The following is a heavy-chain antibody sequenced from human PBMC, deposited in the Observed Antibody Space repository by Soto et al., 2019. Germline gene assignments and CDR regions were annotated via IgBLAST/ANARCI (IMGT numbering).Heavy chain of an antibody. CDR1: GFSFGVSGVG. CDR3: ARAYTYDFDH. CDR2: VFWNDDK. V-gene: IGHV2-5*01. Sequence: QITLKESGPTLVKPTQTLTLTCTFSGFSFGVSGVGVGWIRQPPGRALAGLGLVFWNDDKPYSPSLASRLTLTKDTSNNQVVLTVTNLDPGDTGTYYCARAYTYDFDHWGQGTLVTVSS. J-gene: IGHJ4*02. D-gene: IGHD2-21*01.